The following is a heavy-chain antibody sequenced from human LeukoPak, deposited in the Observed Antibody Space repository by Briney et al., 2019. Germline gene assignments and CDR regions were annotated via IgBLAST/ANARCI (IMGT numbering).Heavy chain of an antibody. CDR3: AELGITMIGGV. Sequence: LSLTCAVYGGSFSGYYWSWIRQAPGKGLEWVSYISSSGSPIYYADSLKGRFTISRDNAKNSLFLQMNSLRAEDTAVYYCAELGITMIGGVWGKGTTVTISS. D-gene: IGHD3-10*02. CDR2: ISSSGSPI. CDR1: GGSFSGYY. J-gene: IGHJ6*04. V-gene: IGHV3-11*04.